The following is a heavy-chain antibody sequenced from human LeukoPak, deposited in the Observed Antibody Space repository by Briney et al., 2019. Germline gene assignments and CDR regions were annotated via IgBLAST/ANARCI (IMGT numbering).Heavy chain of an antibody. V-gene: IGHV5-51*01. D-gene: IGHD3-3*01. CDR3: ARSTFHGDYDFWSGYRMDGYFDY. Sequence: GESLKISCKGSGYSFTSYWIGWVRQMPGKGREWMGIIYPGDSDTRYSPSFQGQVTISADKSISTAYLQWSSLKASDTAMYYCARSTFHGDYDFWSGYRMDGYFDYWGQGTLVTVSS. CDR2: IYPGDSDT. J-gene: IGHJ4*02. CDR1: GYSFTSYW.